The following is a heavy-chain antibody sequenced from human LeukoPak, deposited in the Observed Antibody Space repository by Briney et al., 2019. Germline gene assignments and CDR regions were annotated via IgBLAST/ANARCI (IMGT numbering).Heavy chain of an antibody. CDR1: GDSISGNY. D-gene: IGHD5-24*01. J-gene: IGHJ4*02. CDR2: IYYSGST. V-gene: IGHV4-59*08. CDR3: ARLGDGDNLRYFDY. Sequence: PSETLSLTCTLSGDSISGNYWTWIRQPPEEGLEWIGYIYYSGSTNYNASLKSRVTISVDTSKNQFSLKLSSVTAADTAVYYCARLGDGDNLRYFDYWGQGTLVTVSS.